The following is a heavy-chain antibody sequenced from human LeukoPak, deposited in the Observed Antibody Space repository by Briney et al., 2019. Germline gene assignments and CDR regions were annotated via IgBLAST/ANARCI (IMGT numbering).Heavy chain of an antibody. CDR1: GYTFTHYG. D-gene: IGHD3-16*01. Sequence: ASVKVSCKASGYTFTHYGITWVRQAPGQGLAWMGWINTYNGDTKCAQKLQGRVTMTTDTSTSTAFMELRSLRSDDSAVYYCARGIRSPLFDYWGLGTLVTVS. CDR2: INTYNGDT. J-gene: IGHJ4*02. CDR3: ARGIRSPLFDY. V-gene: IGHV1-18*01.